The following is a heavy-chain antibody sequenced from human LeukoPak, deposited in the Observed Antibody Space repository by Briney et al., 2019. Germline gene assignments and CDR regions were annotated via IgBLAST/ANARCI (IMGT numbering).Heavy chain of an antibody. Sequence: GGSLRLSCTASGFTFGDYAMSWVRQAPGKGLEWVGFIRSKAYGGTTEYAASVKGRFTISRDDSKSIAYLQMNSLKTEDTAVYYCTRVGHSSWYFPFDYWGQGALVTVSS. V-gene: IGHV3-49*04. D-gene: IGHD6-13*01. CDR2: IRSKAYGGTT. CDR3: TRVGHSSWYFPFDY. J-gene: IGHJ4*02. CDR1: GFTFGDYA.